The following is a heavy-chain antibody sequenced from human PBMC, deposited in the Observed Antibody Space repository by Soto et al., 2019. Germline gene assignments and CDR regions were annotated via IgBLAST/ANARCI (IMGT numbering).Heavy chain of an antibody. D-gene: IGHD6-6*01. CDR2: IKQDGSDK. J-gene: IGHJ4*02. V-gene: IGHV3-7*03. Sequence: GGSLRLSCAASGFTFSSYWMSWVRQAPGKGLEWVANIKQDGSDKYYVDSVKGRFTISRDNAKNSLYLQMNSLRAEDTAVYYCSRDFSIAARLPDYWGQGTLVTVSS. CDR1: GFTFSSYW. CDR3: SRDFSIAARLPDY.